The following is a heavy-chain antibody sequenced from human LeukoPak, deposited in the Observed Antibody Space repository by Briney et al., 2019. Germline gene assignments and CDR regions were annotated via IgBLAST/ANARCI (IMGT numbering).Heavy chain of an antibody. CDR1: EGTFNSYA. Sequence: ASVKVSCKASEGTFNSYAISWVRQAPGQGLEWMGRIIPKLNIVNNVQKFQDRVTITADKSTSTAYMELSSLRSEDTAVYYCARGGGIAVGDYWGQGTLVTVSS. J-gene: IGHJ4*02. D-gene: IGHD6-19*01. V-gene: IGHV1-69*04. CDR2: IIPKLNIV. CDR3: ARGGGIAVGDY.